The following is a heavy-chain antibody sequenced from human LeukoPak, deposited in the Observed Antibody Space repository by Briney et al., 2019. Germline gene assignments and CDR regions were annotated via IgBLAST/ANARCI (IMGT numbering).Heavy chain of an antibody. CDR1: GFTVSSNY. D-gene: IGHD3-22*01. CDR2: IKEDGSGK. V-gene: IGHV3-7*02. Sequence: GGSLRLSCAASGFTVSSNYMSWGRQAPRKGREWGASIKEDGSGKNYVDSVKGRVTISRDNAKSSLSLQMNSLRAEDTAVYYCAMNYDDSGYYFWGQGTQVTVPS. CDR3: AMNYDDSGYYF. J-gene: IGHJ4*02.